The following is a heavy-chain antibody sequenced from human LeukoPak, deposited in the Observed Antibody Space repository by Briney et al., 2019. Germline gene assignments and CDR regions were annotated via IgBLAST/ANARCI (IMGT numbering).Heavy chain of an antibody. D-gene: IGHD3-9*01. CDR3: ARQWATGPPAFDI. Sequence: GGSLKISCKGSGYSFTSYWVGWVRQMPGKGLEWMGIIYPGDSDTRYSPSFQGQVTISADKSISTAYLQWSSLKASDTAMYYCARQWATGPPAFDIWGQGTMVTVSS. V-gene: IGHV5-51*01. CDR2: IYPGDSDT. J-gene: IGHJ3*02. CDR1: GYSFTSYW.